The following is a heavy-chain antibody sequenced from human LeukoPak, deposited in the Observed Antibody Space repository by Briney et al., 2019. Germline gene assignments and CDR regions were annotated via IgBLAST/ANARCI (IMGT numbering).Heavy chain of an antibody. CDR2: IHYSGST. V-gene: IGHV4-59*01. J-gene: IGHJ3*02. CDR1: GASIRSYF. CDR3: ARELSVHDAFDI. D-gene: IGHD2/OR15-2a*01. Sequence: SETLSLTCTVSGASIRSYFWSWIRQPPGKELEWIAYIHYSGSTNYNPSLKSRVTISADTSKNQFSLELNSVTAADTAVYYCARELSVHDAFDIWGQGTMVTVSS.